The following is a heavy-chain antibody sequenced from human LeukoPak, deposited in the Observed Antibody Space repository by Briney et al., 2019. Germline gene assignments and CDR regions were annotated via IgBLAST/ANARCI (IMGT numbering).Heavy chain of an antibody. V-gene: IGHV3-23*01. CDR3: AKDRTVGASYWYFDL. D-gene: IGHD1-26*01. Sequence: GGSLRLSCAASGFTFSSYAMSWVRQAPGKGLEWVSAISGGGIGIYYADSLKGRFTISRDSSKNTLFLHMNTLRAEDTAIYYCAKDRTVGASYWYFDLWGRGTLVTVSS. CDR2: ISGGGIGI. CDR1: GFTFSSYA. J-gene: IGHJ2*01.